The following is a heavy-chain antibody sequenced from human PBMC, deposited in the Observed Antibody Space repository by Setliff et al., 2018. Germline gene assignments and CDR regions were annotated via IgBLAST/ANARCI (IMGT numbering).Heavy chain of an antibody. V-gene: IGHV4-59*12. CDR3: ARDYWGSLDY. Sequence: SETLSLTCTVSGGAISNYYWSWIRQPPGKGLEWIGYIYYSGSTNYNPSLKSRVTISVDTSKNQVSLKLTSVTVADTAVYYCARDYWGSLDYWGQGILVTVSS. CDR1: GGAISNYY. CDR2: IYYSGST. D-gene: IGHD7-27*01. J-gene: IGHJ4*02.